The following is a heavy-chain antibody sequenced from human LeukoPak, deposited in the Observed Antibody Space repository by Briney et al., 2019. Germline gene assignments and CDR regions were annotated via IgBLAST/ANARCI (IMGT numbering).Heavy chain of an antibody. J-gene: IGHJ3*01. D-gene: IGHD2-15*01. V-gene: IGHV3-74*01. Sequence: GGSLRLSCAASGFTFSNAWMNWVRQVPGKGLVWVARMNSDGTSIIHADSVKGRFTISRDNAENTLYLQMNSLRPEDTALYYCARSQSGVFDVWGQGTMVIVSS. CDR2: MNSDGTSI. CDR1: GFTFSNAW. CDR3: ARSQSGVFDV.